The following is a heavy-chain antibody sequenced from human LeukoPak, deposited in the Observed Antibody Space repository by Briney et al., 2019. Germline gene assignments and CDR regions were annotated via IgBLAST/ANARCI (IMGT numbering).Heavy chain of an antibody. CDR2: LYHSGST. Sequence: PSETLSLTCAVSGYFISSGYYWGWIRQPPGKALEWIGSLYHSGSTYYNPSLKSRVTISVDTSKNQFSLKLSSVTAADTAVYYCARGVVVVPAAPVRYYYYMDVWGKGTTVTVSS. J-gene: IGHJ6*03. CDR3: ARGVVVVPAAPVRYYYYMDV. V-gene: IGHV4-38-2*01. D-gene: IGHD2-2*01. CDR1: GYFISSGYY.